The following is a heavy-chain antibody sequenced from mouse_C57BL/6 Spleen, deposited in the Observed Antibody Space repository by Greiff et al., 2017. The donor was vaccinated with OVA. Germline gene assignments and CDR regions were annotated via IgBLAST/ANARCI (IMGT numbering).Heavy chain of an antibody. D-gene: IGHD1-1*01. CDR3: ARTTVVEYFDV. J-gene: IGHJ1*03. CDR1: GYTFTSYW. Sequence: QVHVKQSGAELAKPGASVKLSCKASGYTFTSYWMHWVKQRPGQGLEWIGYINPSSGYTKYNQKFKDKATLTADKSSSTAYMQLSSLTYEDSAVYYCARTTVVEYFDVWGTGTTVTVSS. CDR2: INPSSGYT. V-gene: IGHV1-7*01.